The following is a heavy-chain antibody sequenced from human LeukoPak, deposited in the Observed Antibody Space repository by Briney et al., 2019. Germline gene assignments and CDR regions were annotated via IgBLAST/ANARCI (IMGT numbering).Heavy chain of an antibody. J-gene: IGHJ3*02. D-gene: IGHD3-3*01. CDR1: GVSISSGGYY. Sequence: SETLSLTCTVSGVSISSGGYYWRWLRQHPGKGLEWIGYIYYSGSTYYNPSLKSRVTISVDTSKNQFSLKLSSVTAADTAVYYCARVHYDFWSGYYTGIGAFDIWGQGTMVTVSS. V-gene: IGHV4-31*03. CDR3: ARVHYDFWSGYYTGIGAFDI. CDR2: IYYSGST.